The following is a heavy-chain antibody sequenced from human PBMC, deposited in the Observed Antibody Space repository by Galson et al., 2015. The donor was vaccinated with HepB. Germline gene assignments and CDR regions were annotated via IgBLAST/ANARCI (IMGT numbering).Heavy chain of an antibody. CDR1: GFTFNNYA. J-gene: IGHJ4*02. CDR3: VKGSVGY. V-gene: IGHV3-23*01. Sequence: SLRLPCAASGFTFNNYAMSWVRQGPGKGLEWVSAISGGGTNIYYAESVKGRFTISRDNSNNTVYLQMNTLRAEDTAVYYCVKGSVGYWGQGTLVTVSS. CDR2: ISGGGTNI.